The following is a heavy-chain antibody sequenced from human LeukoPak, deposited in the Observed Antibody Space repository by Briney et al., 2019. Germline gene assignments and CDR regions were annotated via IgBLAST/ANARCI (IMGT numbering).Heavy chain of an antibody. CDR1: GFTFSSYT. D-gene: IGHD1-26*01. CDR2: VSASSDI. Sequence: GGSLRLSCAASGFTFSSYTMNWVRQAPGKGLQWVSTVSASSDIHYSDSVKGRFTISRDNAKNSLYLQMNSLRDEDTAVYYCARDPQTIVGATNHFDYWGQGTLVTVSS. CDR3: ARDPQTIVGATNHFDY. V-gene: IGHV3-48*02. J-gene: IGHJ4*02.